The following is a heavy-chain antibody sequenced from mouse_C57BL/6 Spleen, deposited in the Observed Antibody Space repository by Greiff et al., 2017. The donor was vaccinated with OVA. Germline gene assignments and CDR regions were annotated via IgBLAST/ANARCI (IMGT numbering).Heavy chain of an antibody. Sequence: VQLKQSGPELVKPGASVKISCKASGYSFTGYYMNWVKQSPEKSLEWIGEINPSTGGTTYNQKFKAKATLTVDKSSSTAYMQLKSLTSEDSAVYYCARSYYGSRTRGAMDYWGQGTSVTVSS. CDR3: ARSYYGSRTRGAMDY. CDR2: INPSTGGT. D-gene: IGHD1-1*01. CDR1: GYSFTGYY. V-gene: IGHV1-42*01. J-gene: IGHJ4*01.